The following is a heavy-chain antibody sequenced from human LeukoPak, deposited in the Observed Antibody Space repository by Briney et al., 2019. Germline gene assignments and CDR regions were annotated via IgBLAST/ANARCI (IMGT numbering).Heavy chain of an antibody. Sequence: GASVKFSCKASGGTFSSYAISWVRQALGQGLEWMGRIIPILGIANYAQKFQGRVTITADKSTSTAYMELSSLRSEDTTVYYCARSYSSSLNWFDPWGQGTLVTVSS. V-gene: IGHV1-69*04. CDR3: ARSYSSSLNWFDP. J-gene: IGHJ5*02. CDR2: IIPILGIA. CDR1: GGTFSSYA. D-gene: IGHD6-13*01.